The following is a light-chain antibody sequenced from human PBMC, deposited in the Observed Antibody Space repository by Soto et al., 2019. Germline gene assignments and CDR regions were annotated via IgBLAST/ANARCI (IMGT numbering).Light chain of an antibody. Sequence: DIQMTQSPSTLSASVGDRVTITCRASQSISSWLAWYQQKPGKAPKLLIYKASSLESGVPSRFSGSGSGTEFTLTMSGLQPDDFATYYCQQYNSYSWTFGQGTKVEIK. J-gene: IGKJ1*01. CDR3: QQYNSYSWT. CDR2: KAS. V-gene: IGKV1-5*03. CDR1: QSISSW.